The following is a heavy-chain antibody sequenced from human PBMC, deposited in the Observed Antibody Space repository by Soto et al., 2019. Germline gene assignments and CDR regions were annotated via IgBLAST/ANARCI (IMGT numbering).Heavy chain of an antibody. J-gene: IGHJ5*02. CDR3: AKEAHDSSATDP. CDR2: ISGSGGST. D-gene: IGHD3-22*01. Sequence: EVQLLESGGGLVQPGGSLRLSCAASGFSFSSYVMNWVRQAPGKGLEWVSAISGSGGSTYYADSAKGRFTISRDNSKNTLYLQMNSLRAEDTAVYYCAKEAHDSSATDPWGQGTLVTVSS. V-gene: IGHV3-23*01. CDR1: GFSFSSYV.